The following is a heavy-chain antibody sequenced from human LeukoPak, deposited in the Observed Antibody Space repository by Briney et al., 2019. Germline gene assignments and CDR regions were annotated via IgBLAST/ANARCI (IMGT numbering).Heavy chain of an antibody. V-gene: IGHV4-59*11. CDR1: GVSISSHY. CDR3: ARELRAYYYYMDV. Sequence: SETLSLTCTVSGVSISSHYWSWIRQPPGKGLEWIGYIYYSGSTNYNPSLKSRVTISVDTSKNQFSLKLSSVTAADTAVYYCARELRAYYYYMDVWGKGTTVTVSS. CDR2: IYYSGST. D-gene: IGHD4-17*01. J-gene: IGHJ6*03.